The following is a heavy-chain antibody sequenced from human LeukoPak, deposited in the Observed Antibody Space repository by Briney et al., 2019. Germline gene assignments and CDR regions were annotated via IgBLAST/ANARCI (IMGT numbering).Heavy chain of an antibody. CDR1: GYTFDSSW. CDR3: VRQIAVAGRATSEYWYYIDD. D-gene: IGHD6-19*01. J-gene: IGHJ6*03. V-gene: IGHV5-51*01. CDR2: VYPRDSDT. Sequence: GESLQISCQASGYTFDSSWFGWVRQMPGKGFQWLGIVYPRDSDTRYSPSVQGHVTITADTSIDTAYLQWRSLRASDTANYFCVRQIAVAGRATSEYWYYIDDWGKGTAVTVSS.